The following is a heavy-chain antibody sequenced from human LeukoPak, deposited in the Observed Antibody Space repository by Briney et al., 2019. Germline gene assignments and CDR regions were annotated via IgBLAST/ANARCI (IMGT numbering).Heavy chain of an antibody. CDR2: IDHDGINT. D-gene: IGHD6-13*01. V-gene: IGHV3-74*01. CDR1: GFTFSTYW. Sequence: GGSLRLSCAASGFTFSTYWMHWVRQAPGKGLVWVSRIDHDGINTYYADSVKGRFTISRDNAKNSLYLQMNSLRAEDTAVYYCARDLGYSSSWTRWFDPWGQGTLVTVSS. CDR3: ARDLGYSSSWTRWFDP. J-gene: IGHJ5*02.